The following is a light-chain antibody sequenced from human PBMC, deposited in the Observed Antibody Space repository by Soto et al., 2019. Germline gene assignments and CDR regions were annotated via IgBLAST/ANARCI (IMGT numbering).Light chain of an antibody. Sequence: QSVLTQPPSASGSPGQSVTISCTGTSSDVGAYDYVCWYQQHPGKAPKLMIYEVNKRPSGVPDRFSGSKSGNTASLTVSGLQAGDEADYYCASWDDSLSAVLFGGGTKLTVL. CDR1: SSDVGAYDY. CDR2: EVN. CDR3: ASWDDSLSAVL. J-gene: IGLJ3*02. V-gene: IGLV2-8*01.